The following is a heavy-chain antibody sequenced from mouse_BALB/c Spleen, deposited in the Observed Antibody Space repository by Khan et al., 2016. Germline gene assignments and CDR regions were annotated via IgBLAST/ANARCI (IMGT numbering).Heavy chain of an antibody. Sequence: EVELVESGGGLVQPGGSRKLSCAASGFTFSSFGMHWVRQAPEKGLEWVAFISSGSSAIYYADTVKGRFTITRDNPKTTLFLQMTSLRSEDTAMYYCARGDYWGQGTTLTVSS. J-gene: IGHJ2*01. CDR2: ISSGSSAI. CDR3: ARGDY. V-gene: IGHV5-17*02. CDR1: GFTFSSFG.